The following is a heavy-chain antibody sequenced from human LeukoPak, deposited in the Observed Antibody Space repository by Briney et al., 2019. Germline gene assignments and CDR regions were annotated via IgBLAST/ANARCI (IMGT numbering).Heavy chain of an antibody. Sequence: SEALSLTCTVSGASISGYYWSWIRQPPGKGLEWIGYIYYSGSTNYNPSLKSRVTISVDTSKNQFSLKLSSVTAADTAVYYCARGDGYNRYWGQGTLVTVSS. CDR2: IYYSGST. V-gene: IGHV4-59*01. CDR3: ARGDGYNRY. D-gene: IGHD5-24*01. CDR1: GASISGYY. J-gene: IGHJ4*02.